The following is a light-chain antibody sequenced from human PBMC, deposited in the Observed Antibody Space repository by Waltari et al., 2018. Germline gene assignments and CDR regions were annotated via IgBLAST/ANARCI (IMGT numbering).Light chain of an antibody. CDR1: SSNIRAGSD. Sequence: QSVLTQPPSVSAAPGQRVTISCTGSSSNIRAGSDVQWDQHLPGAAPELLIYANTNRPSGVPDRISASKSGTSASLAITGLQAADEAVYYCQSYDSSLSGVVFGGGTKLTVL. J-gene: IGLJ2*01. CDR3: QSYDSSLSGVV. CDR2: ANT. V-gene: IGLV1-40*01.